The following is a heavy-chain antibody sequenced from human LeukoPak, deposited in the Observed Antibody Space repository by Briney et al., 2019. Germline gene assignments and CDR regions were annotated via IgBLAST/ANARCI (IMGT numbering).Heavy chain of an antibody. CDR2: ISYDGSNK. CDR1: GFTFSSYA. D-gene: IGHD3-3*01. J-gene: IGHJ4*02. Sequence: PGGSLRLSCAASGFTFSSYAMHWVRQAPGKGLEWVAVISYDGSNKYYADSVKGRFTISRDNSKNTLYLQMNSLRAEDTAVYYCAKDRRFLEWYFDYWGQGTLVTVSS. V-gene: IGHV3-30-3*01. CDR3: AKDRRFLEWYFDY.